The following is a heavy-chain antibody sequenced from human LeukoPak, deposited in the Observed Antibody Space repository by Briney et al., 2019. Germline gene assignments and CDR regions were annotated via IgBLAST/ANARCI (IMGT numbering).Heavy chain of an antibody. V-gene: IGHV3-21*01. Sequence: GGSLRLSCAASGFTFSSYGMNWVRQAPGKGLEWVSSISSSSSYIYYADSVKGRFTISRDNAKYSLYLQMNSLRAEDTAVYYCARVYCSGGSCAGVGWGQGTMVTVSS. D-gene: IGHD2-15*01. CDR3: ARVYCSGGSCAGVG. CDR1: GFTFSSYG. J-gene: IGHJ3*01. CDR2: ISSSSSYI.